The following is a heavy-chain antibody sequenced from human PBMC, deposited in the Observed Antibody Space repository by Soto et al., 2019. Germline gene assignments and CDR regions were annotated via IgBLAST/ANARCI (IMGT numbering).Heavy chain of an antibody. J-gene: IGHJ6*01. D-gene: IGHD2-2*01. V-gene: IGHV1-2*02. CDR2: INPQTGGT. Sequence: QVQLVQSGAEVKTPGASVRVSCKASGYTFTGSYIHWVREAPGQGLEWMGWINPQTGGTSYAQKLQGRVTLSRDTSINTAYLELSRLRFDDSAVYFCARERYQVISDGMDVWGQGTTVTVSS. CDR3: ARERYQVISDGMDV. CDR1: GYTFTGSY.